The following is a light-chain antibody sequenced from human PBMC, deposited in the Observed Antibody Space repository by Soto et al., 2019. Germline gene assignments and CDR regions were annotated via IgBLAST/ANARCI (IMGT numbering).Light chain of an antibody. CDR2: DAS. CDR3: QQYSSYWT. CDR1: QSISSW. J-gene: IGKJ1*01. Sequence: DIEMSQTPSSLSASVGDRVTITCRASQSISSWLAWYQQKPGKAPNLLIYDASSLQTGVPSRFSGSGSGTEFTLTISSLQPDDFATYYCQQYSSYWTFGQGTKVDNK. V-gene: IGKV1-5*01.